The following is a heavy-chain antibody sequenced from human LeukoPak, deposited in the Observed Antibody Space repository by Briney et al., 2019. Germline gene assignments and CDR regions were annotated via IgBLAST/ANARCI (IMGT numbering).Heavy chain of an antibody. CDR3: ARDGLHTAHFDY. CDR2: VSDSSDV. CDR1: GFTFSTYT. J-gene: IGHJ4*02. D-gene: IGHD5-18*01. Sequence: GGSLRLSCAASGFTFSTYTMNWVRQAPGKGLEWVSTVSDSSDVHYSDSVKGRFTISRDNARNSLYLQMNSLRDEDTAVYYCARDGLHTAHFDYWGQGTLVTVSS. V-gene: IGHV3-48*02.